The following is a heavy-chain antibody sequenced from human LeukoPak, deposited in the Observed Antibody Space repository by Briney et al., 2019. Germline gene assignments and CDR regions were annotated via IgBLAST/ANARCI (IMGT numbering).Heavy chain of an antibody. Sequence: SEALSLTCTVSGGSISSSSYYWGWIRQPPGKGLEWIGSIYYSGSTYYNPSLKSRVTISVDTSKNQFSLKLSSVTAADTAVYYCARPLNPHVRAYGSGSYSHAFDIWGQGTMVTVSS. D-gene: IGHD3-10*01. CDR1: GGSISSSSYY. CDR2: IYYSGST. V-gene: IGHV4-39*07. J-gene: IGHJ3*02. CDR3: ARPLNPHVRAYGSGSYSHAFDI.